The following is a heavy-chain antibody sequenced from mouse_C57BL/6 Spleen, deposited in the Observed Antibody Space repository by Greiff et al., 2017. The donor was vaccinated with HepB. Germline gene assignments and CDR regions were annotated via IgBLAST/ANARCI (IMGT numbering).Heavy chain of an antibody. J-gene: IGHJ3*01. CDR2: IHPNSGST. CDR1: GYTFTSYW. CDR3: ARSLYVGVSDY. Sequence: VQLQQPGAELVKPGASVKLSCKASGYTFTSYWMHWVKQRPGQGLEWIGMIHPNSGSTNYNEKFKSKATLTVDKSSSTAYMQLSSLTSEDSAVYYCARSLYVGVSDYWGHEALFTVSA. D-gene: IGHD2-3*01. V-gene: IGHV1-64*01.